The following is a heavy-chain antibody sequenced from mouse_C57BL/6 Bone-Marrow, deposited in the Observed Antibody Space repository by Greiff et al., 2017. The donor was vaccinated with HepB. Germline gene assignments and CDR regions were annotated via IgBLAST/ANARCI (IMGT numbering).Heavy chain of an antibody. CDR2: ISSGSSTI. CDR3: ARQGQLRLRSFAY. J-gene: IGHJ3*01. Sequence: EVQGVESGGGLVKPGGSLKLSCAASGFTFSDYGMHWVRQAPEKGLEWVAYISSGSSTIYYADTVKGRFTISRDNAKNTLFLQMTSLRSEDTAMYYCARQGQLRLRSFAYWGQGTLVTVSA. CDR1: GFTFSDYG. D-gene: IGHD3-2*02. V-gene: IGHV5-17*01.